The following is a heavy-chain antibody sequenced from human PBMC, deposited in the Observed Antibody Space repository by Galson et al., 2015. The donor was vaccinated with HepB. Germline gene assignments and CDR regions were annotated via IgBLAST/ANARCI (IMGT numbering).Heavy chain of an antibody. CDR2: IYYSGST. V-gene: IGHV4-59*01. Sequence: ETLSLTCTVSGGPISSYYWSWIRQPPGKGLEWIGYIYYSGSTNYNPFLKSRVTISVDTSKNQFSLKLSSVTAADTAVYYCARVTTHYYDSSGYYLNLYAFDIWGQGTMVTVSS. CDR3: ARVTTHYYDSSGYYLNLYAFDI. D-gene: IGHD3-22*01. CDR1: GGPISSYY. J-gene: IGHJ3*02.